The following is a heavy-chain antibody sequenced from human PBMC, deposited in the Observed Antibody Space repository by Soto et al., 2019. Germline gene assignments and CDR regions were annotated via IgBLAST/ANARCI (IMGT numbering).Heavy chain of an antibody. V-gene: IGHV4-59*01. Sequence: PSETLSLTCTVSGGSISSYYWSWIRQPPGKGLEWIGYIYYSGSTNYNPSLKSRVTISVDTSKNQFSLKLSSVTAADTAVYYCARDRSQSGYSGYDYYYYGMDVWGQGTTVTVSS. J-gene: IGHJ6*02. CDR3: ARDRSQSGYSGYDYYYYGMDV. CDR1: GGSISSYY. CDR2: IYYSGST. D-gene: IGHD5-12*01.